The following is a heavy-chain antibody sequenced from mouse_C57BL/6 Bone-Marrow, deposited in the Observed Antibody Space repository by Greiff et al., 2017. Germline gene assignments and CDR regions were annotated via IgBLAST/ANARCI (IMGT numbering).Heavy chain of an antibody. CDR2: IWRGGST. V-gene: IGHV2-2*01. CDR1: GFSLTSYG. Sequence: QVQLQQSGPGLVQPSQSLSITCTVSGFSLTSYGVHWVRQSPGKGLEWLGVIWRGGSTDYNAAFISRLSISKDNSKSQVFFKMNSLQADDTAIDYCAINGGAGRGFAYWGQGTLVTVSA. CDR3: AINGGAGRGFAY. D-gene: IGHD4-1*01. J-gene: IGHJ3*01.